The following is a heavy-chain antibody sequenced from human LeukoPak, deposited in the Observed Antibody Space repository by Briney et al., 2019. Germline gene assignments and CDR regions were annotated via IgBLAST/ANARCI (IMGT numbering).Heavy chain of an antibody. CDR2: IHGDGTIT. D-gene: IGHD2-2*01. V-gene: IGHV3-74*01. CDR3: ARNFVGSSTSDFDS. Sequence: GGSLRLSCAASGFPLSSYWMPWVRQVPGKGLVWVSRIHGDGTITNYEDSVKGRFTIYRDNARNTVYLQMHSLRAEDRAIYYCARNFVGSSTSDFDSWGQGTQVTVSS. J-gene: IGHJ4*02. CDR1: GFPLSSYW.